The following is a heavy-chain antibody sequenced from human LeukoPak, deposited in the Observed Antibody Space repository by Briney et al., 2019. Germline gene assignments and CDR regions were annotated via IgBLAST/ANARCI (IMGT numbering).Heavy chain of an antibody. J-gene: IGHJ3*02. CDR2: IWYDGSNK. V-gene: IGHV3-33*08. CDR3: ARVGSSWNGYAFDI. CDR1: GFTFSSWA. Sequence: GGSLRLSCAASGFTFSSWAMHWVRQAPGKGLEGVTMIWYDGSNKYYADSVKGRFTLSRDNSKNMVYLQMNSLRAEDTAVYYCARVGSSWNGYAFDIWGQGTMVTVSS. D-gene: IGHD6-13*01.